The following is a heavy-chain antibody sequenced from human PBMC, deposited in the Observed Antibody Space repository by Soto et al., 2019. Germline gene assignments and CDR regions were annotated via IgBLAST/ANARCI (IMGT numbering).Heavy chain of an antibody. Sequence: EVQLLESGGDLVQPGGSLRLSCAASGFTFSSYAMNWVRQTPGKGLQWVSAISGSGGNTYYADSVKGRFTISRDNSKNTLYLQMNSLRAEDTAVYYCAKEWAYDYVWGFDYWGQGTLVTVSS. V-gene: IGHV3-23*01. CDR1: GFTFSSYA. D-gene: IGHD3-16*01. J-gene: IGHJ4*02. CDR2: ISGSGGNT. CDR3: AKEWAYDYVWGFDY.